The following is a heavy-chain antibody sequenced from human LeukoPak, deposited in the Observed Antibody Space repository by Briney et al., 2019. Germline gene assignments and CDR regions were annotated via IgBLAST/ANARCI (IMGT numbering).Heavy chain of an antibody. V-gene: IGHV4-34*01. CDR3: AREGVGNY. J-gene: IGHJ4*02. CDR2: INHSGST. D-gene: IGHD7-27*01. CDR1: GGSFSGYY. Sequence: SETLSLTCAVYGGSFSGYYWSWIRQPPGKGLEWIGEINHSGSTNYNPSVKSRVTISVDSSKNQFSLKLSSVTAADTAVYYCAREGVGNYWGQGALVTVSS.